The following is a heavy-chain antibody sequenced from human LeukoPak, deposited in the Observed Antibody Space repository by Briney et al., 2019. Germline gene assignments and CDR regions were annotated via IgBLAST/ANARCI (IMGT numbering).Heavy chain of an antibody. CDR2: ISAYNGNT. CDR1: GYTFTSYD. D-gene: IGHD3-10*01. CDR3: ARGGSLLAMRSLGDY. J-gene: IGHJ4*02. Sequence: ASVKVSCKASGYTFTSYDINWVRQATGQGLEWMGWISAYNGNTNYAQKLQGRVTMTTDTSTSTAYMELRSLRSDDTAVYYCARGGSLLAMRSLGDYWGQGTLVTVSS. V-gene: IGHV1-18*01.